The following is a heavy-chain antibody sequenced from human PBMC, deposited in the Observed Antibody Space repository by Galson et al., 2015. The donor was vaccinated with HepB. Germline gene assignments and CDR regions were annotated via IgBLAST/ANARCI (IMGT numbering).Heavy chain of an antibody. CDR3: AKFSYGSGSYPNDY. D-gene: IGHD3-10*01. CDR2: ISGSGGST. Sequence: SLRLSCAASGFTFSSYAMSWVRQAPGKGLEWVSAISGSGGSTYYADSVKGRFTISRDNSKNTLYLQMNSLRAEDTAVYYCAKFSYGSGSYPNDYWGQGTLVTVSS. J-gene: IGHJ4*02. CDR1: GFTFSSYA. V-gene: IGHV3-23*01.